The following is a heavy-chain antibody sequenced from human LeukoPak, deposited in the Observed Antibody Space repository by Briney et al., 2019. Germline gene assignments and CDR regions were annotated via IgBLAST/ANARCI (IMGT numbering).Heavy chain of an antibody. Sequence: ASVKVSCKASGYTLTDYHTHWVRQAPGQGLEWLGWISPNSDDTNYAQKFQGRVTMTRDTSISTAFVDLTGLKSDDTAVYYCARGKTGTYYFGLDVWGQGTTVTVSS. CDR1: GYTLTDYH. J-gene: IGHJ6*02. V-gene: IGHV1-2*02. CDR2: ISPNSDDT. D-gene: IGHD1/OR15-1a*01. CDR3: ARGKTGTYYFGLDV.